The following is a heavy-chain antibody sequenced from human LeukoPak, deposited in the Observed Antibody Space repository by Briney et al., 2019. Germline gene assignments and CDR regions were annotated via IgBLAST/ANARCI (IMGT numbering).Heavy chain of an antibody. Sequence: ASETLSLTCTFSGGSISSNYWSWIRQPPGKGLEWIGYIYYSGSTNYNPSLKSRVTISVDTSKNQFSLKLSSVTAADTAVYYCARGGRLGFDPWGQGTLVTVSS. CDR1: GGSISSNY. J-gene: IGHJ5*02. D-gene: IGHD3-16*01. CDR3: ARGGRLGFDP. CDR2: IYYSGST. V-gene: IGHV4-59*01.